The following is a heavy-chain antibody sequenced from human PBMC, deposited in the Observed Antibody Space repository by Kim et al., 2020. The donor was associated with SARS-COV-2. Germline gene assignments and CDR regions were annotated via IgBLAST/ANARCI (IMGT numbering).Heavy chain of an antibody. CDR3: ARGSAWGYSYGYLRYYFDY. V-gene: IGHV4-34*01. J-gene: IGHJ4*02. CDR1: GGSFSGYY. Sequence: SETLSLTCAVYGGSFSGYYWSWIRQPPGKGLEWIGEINHSGSTNYNPSLKSRVTISVDTSKNQFSLKLSSVTAADTAVYYCARGSAWGYSYGYLRYYFDYWGQGTLVTVSS. D-gene: IGHD5-18*01. CDR2: INHSGST.